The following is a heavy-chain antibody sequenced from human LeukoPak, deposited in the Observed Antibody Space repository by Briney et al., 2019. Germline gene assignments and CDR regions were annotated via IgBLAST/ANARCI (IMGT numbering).Heavy chain of an antibody. V-gene: IGHV1-2*02. CDR2: INPNSGGT. CDR3: ARGIGLRYCID. J-gene: IGHJ4*02. CDR1: GYTFTGNY. D-gene: IGHD2-15*01. Sequence: ASVKVSCKASGYTFTGNYMHWVRQAPGQGLEWMGWINPNSGGTNYAQKFQGRVTMTRDTSIGTAYMELNRLRSDDTAVYYCARGIGLRYCIDWGQGTLVTVSS.